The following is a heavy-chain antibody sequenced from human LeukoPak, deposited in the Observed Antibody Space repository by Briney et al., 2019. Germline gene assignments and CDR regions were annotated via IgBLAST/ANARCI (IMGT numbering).Heavy chain of an antibody. CDR1: GFTVSSNY. J-gene: IGHJ4*02. Sequence: GGSLRLSCAASGFTVSSNYMSWVRQAPGKGLEWVSVMYSGGSTYYADSVKGRFTISRDNSKNTLYLQMNSLRAEDTAVYYCASRDFWSGIDYWGQGTLVTVSS. CDR3: ASRDFWSGIDY. D-gene: IGHD3-3*01. CDR2: MYSGGST. V-gene: IGHV3-53*01.